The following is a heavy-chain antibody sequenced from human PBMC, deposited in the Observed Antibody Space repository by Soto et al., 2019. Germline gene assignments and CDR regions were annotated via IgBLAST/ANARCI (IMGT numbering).Heavy chain of an antibody. CDR2: IKQDGSEK. Sequence: EVQLVESGGGLVQPGGSLRLSCAASGFTFSSYWMSWVRQAPGKGLEWVANIKQDGSEKYYVDSVKGRFTISRDNAKNSLYLQMNSLRAEDTAVYYCARSIAARLNWFDPWDQGTLVTVSS. CDR1: GFTFSSYW. V-gene: IGHV3-7*01. J-gene: IGHJ5*02. CDR3: ARSIAARLNWFDP. D-gene: IGHD6-6*01.